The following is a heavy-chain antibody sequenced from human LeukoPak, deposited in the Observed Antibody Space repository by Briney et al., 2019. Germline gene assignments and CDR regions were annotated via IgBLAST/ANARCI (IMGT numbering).Heavy chain of an antibody. CDR1: GFSHSSYG. J-gene: IGHJ4*02. V-gene: IGHV3-33*06. D-gene: IGHD3-10*01. Sequence: GRSLRLSCTASGFSHSSYGMHWLREAPGKGLEWVAVIWHDGSNKICADSVKGRFTISRDNSKNTLCLQMNSLRAEDTAVYFCAKRSTGSSYSSSDYWGQGTLVTVSS. CDR3: AKRSTGSSYSSSDY. CDR2: IWHDGSNK.